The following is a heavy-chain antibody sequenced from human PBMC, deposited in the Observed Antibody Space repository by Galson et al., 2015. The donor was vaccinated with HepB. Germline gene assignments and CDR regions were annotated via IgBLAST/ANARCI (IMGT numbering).Heavy chain of an antibody. D-gene: IGHD2-15*01. V-gene: IGHV1-18*01. Sequence: SVKVSCKASGYSFVSYGISWVRQAPGQGLEWMGWISPNNGDTNYAQKLQGRVTMTTDTSTSTAYVELRSLTSDDTAVYYCARVVVAVTNGFDPWGRGTLVTVSS. J-gene: IGHJ2*01. CDR1: GYSFVSYG. CDR2: ISPNNGDT. CDR3: ARVVVAVTNGFDP.